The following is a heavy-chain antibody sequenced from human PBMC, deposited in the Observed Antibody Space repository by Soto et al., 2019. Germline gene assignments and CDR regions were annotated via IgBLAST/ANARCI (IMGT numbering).Heavy chain of an antibody. J-gene: IGHJ4*02. CDR2: INPSGGST. V-gene: IGHV1-46*03. D-gene: IGHD1-26*01. CDR1: GYTFTSYY. CDR3: ARGSGSYPDY. Sequence: GASVKVSCKASGYTFTSYYIHWVRQAPGQGLEWMGIINPSGGSTNSAQKFQGRVTMTRDTSTSTVYMELSSLRSEDTAVYYCARGSGSYPDYWGQGTLVTVCS.